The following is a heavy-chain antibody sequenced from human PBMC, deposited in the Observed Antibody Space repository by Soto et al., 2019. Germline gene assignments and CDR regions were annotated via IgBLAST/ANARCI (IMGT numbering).Heavy chain of an antibody. CDR3: VRELGLAY. D-gene: IGHD7-27*01. J-gene: IGHJ4*02. CDR1: GFTFSSYS. CDR2: ISSSSGTM. V-gene: IGHV3-48*04. Sequence: PGGSLRLSCAASGFTFSSYSMNWVRQAPGKGLEWVSYISSSSGTMYYADSVKGRFTISRDNGQNSLSLQINSLRVEDTAVYYCVRELGLAYWGQGALVTVSS.